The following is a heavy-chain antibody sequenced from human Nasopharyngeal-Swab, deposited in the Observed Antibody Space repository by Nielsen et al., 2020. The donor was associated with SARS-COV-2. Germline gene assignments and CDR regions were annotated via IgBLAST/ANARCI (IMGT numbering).Heavy chain of an antibody. V-gene: IGHV3-11*04. D-gene: IGHD3-10*01. CDR1: GFTFSDYY. CDR2: ISSSGSTI. J-gene: IGHJ6*02. CDR3: ARGLLWFGELLGYYYYYGMDV. Sequence: GESLKISCAASGFTFSDYYMSWIRQAPGKGLEWVSYISSSGSTIYYADSVKGRFTISRDNAKNSLYLQMNSLRAEDTAVYYCARGLLWFGELLGYYYYYGMDVWGQGTTVTVPS.